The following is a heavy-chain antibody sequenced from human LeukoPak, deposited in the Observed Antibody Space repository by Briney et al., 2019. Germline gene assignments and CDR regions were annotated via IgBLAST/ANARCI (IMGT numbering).Heavy chain of an antibody. D-gene: IGHD3-10*01. Sequence: GGSLRLSCVASGFTFRSHGMNWVRQAPGKGLEWVSGIRGDGITTYYADSVKGRFTISRDNSKNTVSLQMSSLRAEDTALYYCAKGSGNGYGSGPFDYWGQGTLVTVSS. CDR2: IRGDGITT. CDR3: AKGSGNGYGSGPFDY. V-gene: IGHV3-23*01. CDR1: GFTFRSHG. J-gene: IGHJ4*02.